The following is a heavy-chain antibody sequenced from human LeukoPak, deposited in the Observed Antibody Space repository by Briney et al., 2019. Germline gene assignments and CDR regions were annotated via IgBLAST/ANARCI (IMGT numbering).Heavy chain of an antibody. V-gene: IGHV3-48*03. D-gene: IGHD3-22*01. J-gene: IGHJ4*02. CDR3: ARSYSSAYYY. CDR1: GFIFSSYE. Sequence: PGGSLRLSCAASGFIFSSYEMNWVRQAPGKGLEWISYISSGGSAIYYADSAKGRFTISRDNAKNFLYLQMNSLRAEDTAVYYCARSYSSAYYYWGQGTLVTVSS. CDR2: ISSGGSAI.